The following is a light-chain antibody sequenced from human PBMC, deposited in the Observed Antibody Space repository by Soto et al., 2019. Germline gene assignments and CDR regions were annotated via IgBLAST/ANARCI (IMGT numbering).Light chain of an antibody. Sequence: AIQVTQSPSSLSASVGDRVTITCRANQGNRSDLGWYQQKPGKAPKHLIYAASDLQAEVPSRFSGSGSGTDFTLTISSLQAEDFATYYCLQDHDYQWTFGQGTKLEIK. CDR3: LQDHDYQWT. V-gene: IGKV1-6*01. J-gene: IGKJ2*02. CDR2: AAS. CDR1: QGNRSD.